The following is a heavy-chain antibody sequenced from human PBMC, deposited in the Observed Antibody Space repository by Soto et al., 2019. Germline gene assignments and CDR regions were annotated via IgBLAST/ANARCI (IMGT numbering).Heavy chain of an antibody. D-gene: IGHD3-22*01. V-gene: IGHV4-31*03. CDR2: IYYSGGT. CDR3: ARGRWYYYDSSGYYPPGAFDI. J-gene: IGHJ3*02. Sequence: SETLSLTCTVSGGSISSGGYYWSWIRQHPGKGLEWIGYIYYSGGTYYNPSLKSRVTISVDTSKNQFSLKLSSVTAADTAVYYCARGRWYYYDSSGYYPPGAFDIWGQGTMVTVSS. CDR1: GGSISSGGYY.